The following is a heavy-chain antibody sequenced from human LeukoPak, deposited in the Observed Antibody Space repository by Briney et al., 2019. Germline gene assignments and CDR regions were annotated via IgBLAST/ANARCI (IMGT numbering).Heavy chain of an antibody. V-gene: IGHV3-74*01. J-gene: IGHJ5*02. CDR2: INSDGSST. Sequence: GGSMRLSCAASGFTFSSYWMHWVRQAPGKGLVWVSRINSDGSSTSYADSVKGRFTISRDNAKNTLYLQMNSLRAEDTAVYYCARARGSGSYWDWFDPWGQGTLVTVSS. CDR3: ARARGSGSYWDWFDP. D-gene: IGHD3-10*01. CDR1: GFTFSSYW.